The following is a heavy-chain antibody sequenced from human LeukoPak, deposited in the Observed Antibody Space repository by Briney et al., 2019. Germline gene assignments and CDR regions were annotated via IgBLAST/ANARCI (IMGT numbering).Heavy chain of an antibody. V-gene: IGHV3-30*18. CDR3: AKIRGVYYYYYGMDV. CDR2: ISYDGSNK. D-gene: IGHD3-3*01. CDR1: GFISSSYG. J-gene: IGHJ6*04. Sequence: PGGSLRLSCAASGFISSSYGMHWVRQAPGKGLEWVAVISYDGSNKYYADSVKGRFTISRDNSKNTLYLQMNSLRAEDTAVYYCAKIRGVYYYYYGMDVWGKGTTVTVSS.